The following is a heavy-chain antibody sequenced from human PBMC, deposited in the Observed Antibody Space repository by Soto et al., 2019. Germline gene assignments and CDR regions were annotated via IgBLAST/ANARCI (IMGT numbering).Heavy chain of an antibody. Sequence: QVQLVQSGAEVKKPGSSVKVSCKASGGTFSSYTISWVRQAPGQGLEWMGRIIPILGIANYAQKFQGRVTITADKSTSTAYMELSSLRSEDTAVYYCARPPANRGYSGYDFEDWYFDLWGRGTLVTVSS. V-gene: IGHV1-69*02. J-gene: IGHJ2*01. CDR3: ARPPANRGYSGYDFEDWYFDL. D-gene: IGHD5-12*01. CDR1: GGTFSSYT. CDR2: IIPILGIA.